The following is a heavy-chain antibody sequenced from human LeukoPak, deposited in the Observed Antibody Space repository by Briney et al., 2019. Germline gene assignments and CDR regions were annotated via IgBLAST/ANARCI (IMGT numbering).Heavy chain of an antibody. Sequence: PGGSLRLSCAASGFTFSSYSMNWVRQAPGKGLEWVSSISSSSSYIYYADSVKGRFTISRDNAKNSLYLQMNSLRAEDMALYYCAKDIAKYSSSFNAFDIWGQGTMVTVSS. D-gene: IGHD6-19*01. CDR3: AKDIAKYSSSFNAFDI. V-gene: IGHV3-21*04. J-gene: IGHJ3*02. CDR1: GFTFSSYS. CDR2: ISSSSSYI.